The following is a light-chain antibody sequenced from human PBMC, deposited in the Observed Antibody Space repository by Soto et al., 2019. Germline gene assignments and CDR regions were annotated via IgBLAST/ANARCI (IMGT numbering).Light chain of an antibody. V-gene: IGLV2-11*01. J-gene: IGLJ2*01. Sequence: QSALTQPRSVSGSPGQSVTISCTGTSSDVGSYNYVSWYQQHPGKAPKLMIYDVSQRPSGVPDRFSGSKSGNTASLTISGLQHEDEADYYCCSYAGSHFLFGGGTKLTVL. CDR1: SSDVGSYNY. CDR3: CSYAGSHFL. CDR2: DVS.